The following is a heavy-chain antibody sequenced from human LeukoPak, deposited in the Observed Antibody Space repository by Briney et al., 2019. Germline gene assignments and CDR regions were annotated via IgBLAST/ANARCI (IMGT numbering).Heavy chain of an antibody. V-gene: IGHV4-39*07. CDR1: GGSISSSSYY. D-gene: IGHD6-13*01. CDR3: ARSALGTFMGFRAPERGELYIDS. Sequence: SETLSLTCTVSGGSISSSSYYWGWIRQPPGKGLEWIGSIYYSGSTYFNPSLRSRVTISVDTSKNQFSLKLSSVTAADTAVYYCARSALGTFMGFRAPERGELYIDSWGQGTLVTVSS. J-gene: IGHJ4*02. CDR2: IYYSGST.